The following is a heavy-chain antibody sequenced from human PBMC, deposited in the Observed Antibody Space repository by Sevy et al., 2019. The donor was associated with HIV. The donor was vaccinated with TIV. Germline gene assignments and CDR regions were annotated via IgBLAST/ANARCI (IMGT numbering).Heavy chain of an antibody. CDR1: GYSFTSYW. J-gene: IGHJ4*02. CDR2: VYPSDSDT. CDR3: AGLRSSSSQYYFDY. D-gene: IGHD6-6*01. V-gene: IGHV5-51*01. Sequence: GESLKISCKGSGYSFTSYWIGWVRQMPGKGLEWMGIVYPSDSDTRDSPSFQGQVTISADKSISTAYLQWSSLKASDNAMYYWAGLRSSSSQYYFDYWGQGTLVTVSS.